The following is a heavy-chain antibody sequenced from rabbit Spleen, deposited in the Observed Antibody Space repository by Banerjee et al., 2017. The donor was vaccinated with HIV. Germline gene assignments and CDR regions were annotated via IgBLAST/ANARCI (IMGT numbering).Heavy chain of an antibody. J-gene: IGHJ6*01. CDR1: GFSFSNKAV. CDR3: ARDSASSFSSYGMDL. Sequence: QEQLVESGGGLVKPEGSLKLSCTASGFSFSNKAVMCWVRQAPGKGLEWIACINAVTGKAVYASWAKGRFTFSKTSSTTVTLQMTSLTAADTATYFCARDSASSFSSYGMDLWGPGHPRHRL. D-gene: IGHD8-1*01. CDR2: INAVTGKA. V-gene: IGHV1S45*01.